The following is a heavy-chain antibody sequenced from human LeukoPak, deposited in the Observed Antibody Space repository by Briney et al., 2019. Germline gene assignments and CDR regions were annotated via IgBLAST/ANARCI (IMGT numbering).Heavy chain of an antibody. CDR3: AELGITMIGGV. V-gene: IGHV3-48*03. J-gene: IGHJ6*04. CDR1: GFTFSSYE. CDR2: ISSSGSTI. Sequence: GGSLRPSCAASGFTFSSYEMNWVRQAPGKGLEWVSYISSSGSTIYYADSVKGRFTISRDNAKNSLYLQMNSLRAEDTAVYYCAELGITMIGGVWGKGTTVTVSS. D-gene: IGHD3-10*02.